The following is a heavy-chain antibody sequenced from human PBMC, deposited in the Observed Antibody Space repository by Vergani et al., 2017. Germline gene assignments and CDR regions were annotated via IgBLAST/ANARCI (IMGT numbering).Heavy chain of an antibody. CDR3: ARSQGDYWYFDL. D-gene: IGHD2-21*01. CDR1: GYSIGSGFY. V-gene: IGHV4-38-2*01. CDR2: IHIRGKT. J-gene: IGHJ2*01. Sequence: QVRLEESGPGLVKPSETLSLTCSVSGYSIGSGFYWAWIRQSPGEGLQWLTSIHIRGKTYHNPSLNSRVSVSLVTSNNRFSLNLTSVTATDTAVYYCARSQGDYWYFDLWDPGSLVTVSS.